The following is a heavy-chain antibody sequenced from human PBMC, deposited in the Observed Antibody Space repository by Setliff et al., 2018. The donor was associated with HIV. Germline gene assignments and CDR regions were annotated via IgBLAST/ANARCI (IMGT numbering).Heavy chain of an antibody. CDR1: GGSLSGHY. CDR3: ARGLSIFGVATPGFYSFMDV. V-gene: IGHV4-34*01. D-gene: IGHD3-3*01. Sequence: KPSETLSLTCAVYGGSLSGHYWSWIRQPPGKGLEWIGESNHVGRTNYNPSLKSRVSISVDMSKNQFSLNLSSVTAADTAVYYCARGLSIFGVATPGFYSFMDVWGKGTTVTVSS. CDR2: SNHVGRT. J-gene: IGHJ6*03.